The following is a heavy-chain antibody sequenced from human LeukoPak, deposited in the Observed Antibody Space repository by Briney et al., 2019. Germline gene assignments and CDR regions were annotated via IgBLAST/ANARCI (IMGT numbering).Heavy chain of an antibody. Sequence: PSETLSLTCAVYGGSFSGYYWSWIRQPPGKGLEWIGEINHSGSTNYNPSLKSGVTISVDTSKNPFSLKLSSVTAADTAVYYCARVSTVVTRFAQRGNAFDIWGQGTMVTVSS. CDR1: GGSFSGYY. D-gene: IGHD4-23*01. CDR2: INHSGST. CDR3: ARVSTVVTRFAQRGNAFDI. V-gene: IGHV4-34*01. J-gene: IGHJ3*02.